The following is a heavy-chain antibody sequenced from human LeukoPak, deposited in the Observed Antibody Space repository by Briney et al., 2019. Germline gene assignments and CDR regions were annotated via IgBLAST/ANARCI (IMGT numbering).Heavy chain of an antibody. Sequence: GGSLRLSCAASGFTFSSYAMSWVRQAPGRGLEWVSAISGSGGSTYYADSMKGRFTISRDNSKNTLYLQMNSLRAEDTAVYYCAKAVVGGYYDSSGYYQEHYYYGMDVWGRGTTVTVSS. CDR2: ISGSGGST. V-gene: IGHV3-23*01. CDR1: GFTFSSYA. D-gene: IGHD3-22*01. CDR3: AKAVVGGYYDSSGYYQEHYYYGMDV. J-gene: IGHJ6*02.